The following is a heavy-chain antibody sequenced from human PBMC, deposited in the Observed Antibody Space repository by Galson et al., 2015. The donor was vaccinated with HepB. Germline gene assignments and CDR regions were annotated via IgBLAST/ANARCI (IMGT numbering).Heavy chain of an antibody. V-gene: IGHV1-69*04. D-gene: IGHD4-23*01. Sequence: SVKVSCKASGGTFSSYAISWVRQAPGQGLEWMGRIIPILGIANYAQKFQGRVTITADKSTSTAYMELSSLRSEDTAVYYCARETMHDYGGNHYYYGMDVWGQGTTVTVSS. CDR2: IIPILGIA. CDR1: GGTFSSYA. J-gene: IGHJ6*02. CDR3: ARETMHDYGGNHYYYGMDV.